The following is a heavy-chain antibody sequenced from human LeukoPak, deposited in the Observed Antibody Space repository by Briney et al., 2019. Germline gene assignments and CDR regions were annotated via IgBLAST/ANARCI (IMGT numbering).Heavy chain of an antibody. V-gene: IGHV3-23*01. J-gene: IGHJ4*02. CDR2: ISDGGRST. CDR1: GFSFSSYA. D-gene: IGHD4-17*01. CDR3: AKSAWSRDYYQFDC. Sequence: GGSLRLSCAASGFSFSSYAMSWVRQAPGKGLEWVSTISDGGRSTYYADSVKGRFAISRDNSRNTLYLQMDSLRPEDTAVYYCAKSAWSRDYYQFDCWGRGTLVTVSS.